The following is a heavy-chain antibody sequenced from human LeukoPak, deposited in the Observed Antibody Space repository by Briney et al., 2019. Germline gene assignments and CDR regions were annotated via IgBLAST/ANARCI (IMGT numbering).Heavy chain of an antibody. Sequence: SETLSLTCAVYGGSFSGYYWSWIRQPPGKGLEWIGEINHSGSTNYNPSLKSRVTISVDTSKNQFSLKLSSVTAADTAVYYCARSWIQLWLRPHYGMDAWGQGTTVTVSS. CDR1: GGSFSGYY. V-gene: IGHV4-34*01. D-gene: IGHD5-18*01. J-gene: IGHJ6*02. CDR3: ARSWIQLWLRPHYGMDA. CDR2: INHSGST.